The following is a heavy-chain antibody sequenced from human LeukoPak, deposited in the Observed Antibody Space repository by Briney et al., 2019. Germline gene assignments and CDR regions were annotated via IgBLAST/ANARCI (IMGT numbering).Heavy chain of an antibody. CDR1: GGSISSYY. Sequence: PSETLSLTCTVSGGSISSYYWSWIRQPPGKGLEWLGYIYYSGSTNYNPSLKSRVTISVDASKNQFSLKLSSVTAADTAVYYCARGSEMADAFDIWGQGTMVTVSS. CDR2: IYYSGST. D-gene: IGHD5-24*01. CDR3: ARGSEMADAFDI. J-gene: IGHJ3*02. V-gene: IGHV4-59*01.